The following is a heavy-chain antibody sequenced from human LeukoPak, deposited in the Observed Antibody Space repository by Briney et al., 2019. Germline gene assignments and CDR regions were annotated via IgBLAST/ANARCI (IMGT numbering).Heavy chain of an antibody. V-gene: IGHV1-3*01. CDR2: INAGNGNT. CDR3: ARALPLGRFGELVVY. CDR1: GYTFTSYA. J-gene: IGHJ4*02. D-gene: IGHD3-10*01. Sequence: GASVKVSCKASGYTFTSYAMHWERQAPGQRLEWMGWINAGNGNTKYSQKFQGRVTITRDTSASTAYMELSSLRSEDTAVYYCARALPLGRFGELVVYWGQGTLVTVSS.